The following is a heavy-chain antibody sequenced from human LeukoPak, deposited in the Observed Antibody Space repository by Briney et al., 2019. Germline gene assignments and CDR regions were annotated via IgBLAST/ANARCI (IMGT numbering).Heavy chain of an antibody. J-gene: IGHJ5*02. CDR2: IISSESII. CDR3: AADPYYDRSGPPRWFDP. Sequence: GSLLLSCSASGFTFISYGMNCVRQAPRKELEWVLYIISSESIIYYADSVKGRFTISRDNAKNSLYLQMNSLRAEDTAVYYCAADPYYDRSGPPRWFDPWGQGTLVTVSS. V-gene: IGHV3-48*04. CDR1: GFTFISYG. D-gene: IGHD3-22*01.